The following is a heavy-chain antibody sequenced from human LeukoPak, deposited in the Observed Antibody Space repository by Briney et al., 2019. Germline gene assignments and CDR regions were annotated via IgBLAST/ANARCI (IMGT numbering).Heavy chain of an antibody. Sequence: SETLSLTCTVYGGSFSAYYWSWIRQPPGKGLEWIGEVNPSGSTNYNPSLKSRVATSVDASKSHFSLKLSSVTAADTAVYYCATRDYWGQGTLVTVSS. CDR1: GGSFSAYY. J-gene: IGHJ4*02. V-gene: IGHV4-34*01. CDR3: ATRDY. CDR2: VNPSGST.